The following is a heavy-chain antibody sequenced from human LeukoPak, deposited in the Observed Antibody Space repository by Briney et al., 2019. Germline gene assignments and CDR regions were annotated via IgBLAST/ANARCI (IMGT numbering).Heavy chain of an antibody. J-gene: IGHJ4*02. D-gene: IGHD3-22*01. CDR1: GFTFSNYW. CDR2: IKEDGSEK. V-gene: IGHV3-7*01. Sequence: GGSLRLSCAASGFTFSNYWMSWVRQAPGKGLEWVANIKEDGSEKYYADSVKGRFTISRDNAKNSLSLQVNSLSAEDTAVYYCARSRSGYYEDYWGQGTLVTVSS. CDR3: ARSRSGYYEDY.